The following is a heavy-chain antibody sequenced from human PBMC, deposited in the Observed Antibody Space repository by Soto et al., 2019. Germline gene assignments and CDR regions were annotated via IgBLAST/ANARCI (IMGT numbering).Heavy chain of an antibody. D-gene: IGHD6-19*01. CDR2: IYNGGST. CDR3: AQTTGWPGFDF. J-gene: IGHJ4*02. CDR1: GASVTSRY. Sequence: QVQLQESGPGLVKPSETMSLTCTASGASVTSRYWSWIRQSPGKGLEWIGHIYNGGSTKYNPSLTRRVIISVDMSRNQVSLKLTSVTAPATAVYYCAQTTGWPGFDFWGPGALVTVSS. V-gene: IGHV4-59*02.